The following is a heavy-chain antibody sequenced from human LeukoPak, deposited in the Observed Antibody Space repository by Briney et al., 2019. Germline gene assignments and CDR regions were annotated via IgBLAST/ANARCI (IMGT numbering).Heavy chain of an antibody. CDR1: GGSISSGGYY. D-gene: IGHD3-16*01. Sequence: SETLSLTCTVSGGSISSGGYYWSWIRQHPGKGPEWIGYIYYSGSTYYNPSLKSRVTISVDTSKNQFSLKLSSVTAADTAVYYCARGGRDPNWFDPWGQGTLVTVSS. V-gene: IGHV4-31*03. CDR3: ARGGRDPNWFDP. J-gene: IGHJ5*02. CDR2: IYYSGST.